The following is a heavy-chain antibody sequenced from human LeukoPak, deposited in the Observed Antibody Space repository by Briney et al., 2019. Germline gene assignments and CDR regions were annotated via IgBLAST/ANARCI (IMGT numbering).Heavy chain of an antibody. V-gene: IGHV1-69*04. CDR1: GGSFSSYA. D-gene: IGHD3-3*01. J-gene: IGHJ5*02. CDR2: IIPIVDIT. Sequence: ASVKVSCKASGGSFSSYAISWVRQAPGQGLEWMGRIIPIVDITNYAQKFQGRVTITADKSTTTAYMELSSLRSEDTAVYYCARDNYDFWSGYYSHWFDPWGQGTLVTVSS. CDR3: ARDNYDFWSGYYSHWFDP.